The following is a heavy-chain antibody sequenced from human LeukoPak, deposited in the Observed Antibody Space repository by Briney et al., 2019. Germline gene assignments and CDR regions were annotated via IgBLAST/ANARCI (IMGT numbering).Heavy chain of an antibody. J-gene: IGHJ3*02. CDR2: ISGSGGST. CDR3: AIRPQGGAFDI. CDR1: GFTFSSYA. Sequence: PAGSLRLSCAASGFTFSSYAMSWVRQAPGKGLEWVSAISGSGGSTYYADSVKGRFTISRDNSNNTLYLQMQSLRAEDTAVYYCAIRPQGGAFDIWGQGTMVTVYS. D-gene: IGHD3-16*01. V-gene: IGHV3-23*01.